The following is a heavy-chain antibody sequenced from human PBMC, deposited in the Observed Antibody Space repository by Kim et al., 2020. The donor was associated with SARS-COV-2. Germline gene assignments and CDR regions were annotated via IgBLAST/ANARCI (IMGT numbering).Heavy chain of an antibody. V-gene: IGHV3-30*18. CDR3: AKAVLRGVNYYYYGMDV. J-gene: IGHJ6*01. CDR1: GFTFSTYG. D-gene: IGHD3-10*01. Sequence: GGSLRLSCAASGFTFSTYGMHWVRQAPGKGLEWVAVISYDGSNKYYADSVKGRFTFSRDNSENTLYLQMNSLRAEDTAVYYCAKAVLRGVNYYYYGMDV. CDR2: ISYDGSNK.